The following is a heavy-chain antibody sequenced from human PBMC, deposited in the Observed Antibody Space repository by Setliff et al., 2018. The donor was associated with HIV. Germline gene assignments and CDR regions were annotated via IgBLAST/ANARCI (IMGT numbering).Heavy chain of an antibody. D-gene: IGHD3-10*01. CDR1: GFTFSTYT. CDR2: IEQDGSGE. Sequence: GGSLRLSCAASGFTFSTYTMNWVRQAPGKGLEWVANIEQDGSGEYYVGSVKGRFTISRDNANNSLYLQLNSLTAGDTSLYFCARRRGPMVRGVDPAPSFFFDYWGQGTPVTVSS. J-gene: IGHJ4*02. CDR3: ARRRGPMVRGVDPAPSFFFDY. V-gene: IGHV3-7*01.